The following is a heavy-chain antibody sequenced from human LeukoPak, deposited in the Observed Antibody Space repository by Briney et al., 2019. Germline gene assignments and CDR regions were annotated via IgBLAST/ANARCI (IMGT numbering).Heavy chain of an antibody. V-gene: IGHV4-59*01. CDR3: ARYDTLTRGFFDY. Sequence: SETLSLTCTVSGGSINSYYWSWIRQPPGKGLEWIGYIYYSGSTNYNPSLKSRVTISVDTSKNQFSLKLSSVTAADTAVYYCARYDTLTRGFFDYWGQGTLVTVSS. CDR2: IYYSGST. J-gene: IGHJ4*02. D-gene: IGHD3-22*01. CDR1: GGSINSYY.